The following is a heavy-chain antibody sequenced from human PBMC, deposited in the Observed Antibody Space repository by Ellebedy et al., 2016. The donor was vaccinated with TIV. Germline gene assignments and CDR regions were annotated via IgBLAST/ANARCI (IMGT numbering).Heavy chain of an antibody. V-gene: IGHV3-30-3*01. Sequence: GGSLRLSXAASGFTFSSYAMHGVRQAPGKGLEWVAVISYDGSNKYYADSVKGRFTISRDNSKNTLYLQMNSLRAEDTAVYYCARDLDTMIVVVTAFDYWGQGTLVTVSS. CDR3: ARDLDTMIVVVTAFDY. CDR1: GFTFSSYA. CDR2: ISYDGSNK. D-gene: IGHD3-22*01. J-gene: IGHJ4*02.